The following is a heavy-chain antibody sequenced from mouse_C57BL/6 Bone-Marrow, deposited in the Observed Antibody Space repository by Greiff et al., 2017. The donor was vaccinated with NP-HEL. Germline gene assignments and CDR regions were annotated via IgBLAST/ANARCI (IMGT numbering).Heavy chain of an antibody. CDR2: INPSTGGT. V-gene: IGHV1-42*01. D-gene: IGHD1-1*01. CDR3: ARSLRRVRAY. CDR1: GYSFTGYY. J-gene: IGHJ3*01. Sequence: EVKLMESGPELVKPGASVKISCKASGYSFTGYYMNWVKQSPEKSLEWIGEINPSTGGTTYNQKFKAKATLTVDKSSSTAYLQLKSLTSEDSAVYYCARSLRRVRAYWGQGTLVTVSA.